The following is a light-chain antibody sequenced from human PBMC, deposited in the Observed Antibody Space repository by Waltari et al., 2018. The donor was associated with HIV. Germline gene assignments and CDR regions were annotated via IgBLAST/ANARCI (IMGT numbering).Light chain of an antibody. CDR2: GAS. Sequence: EITLTQSPGTLSLSPGNRATLSCRASQTISSTYLAWYQQKPGQAPRLLIYGASSRATGIPDRFRGSGSGTDFTLTISSLEPEDCAVYYCQQYNGSPRTFGQGTKVELK. CDR3: QQYNGSPRT. V-gene: IGKV3-20*01. CDR1: QTISSTY. J-gene: IGKJ1*01.